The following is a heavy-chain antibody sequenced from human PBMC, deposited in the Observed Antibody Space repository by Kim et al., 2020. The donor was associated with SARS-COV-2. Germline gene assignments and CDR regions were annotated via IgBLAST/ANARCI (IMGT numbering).Heavy chain of an antibody. CDR1: GGTFSSYA. CDR3: ATNSGWSNRLESLYYYYGMDV. D-gene: IGHD6-19*01. Sequence: SVKVSCKASGGTFSSYAISWVRQAPGQGLEWMGRIIPILGIANYAQKFQGRVTITADKSTRTAYMELSSLRSEDTAVYYCATNSGWSNRLESLYYYYGMDVWGQGTTVTVSS. V-gene: IGHV1-69*04. CDR2: IIPILGIA. J-gene: IGHJ6*02.